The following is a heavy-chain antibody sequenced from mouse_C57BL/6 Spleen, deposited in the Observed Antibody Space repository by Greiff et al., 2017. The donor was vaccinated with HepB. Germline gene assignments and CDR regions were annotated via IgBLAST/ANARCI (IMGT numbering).Heavy chain of an antibody. J-gene: IGHJ1*03. CDR2: IDPSDSYT. CDR3: ARGGKRYFDV. D-gene: IGHD2-1*01. Sequence: VQLQQPGAELVKPGASVKLSCKASGYTFTSYWMQWVKQRPGQGLEWIGEIDPSDSYTNYNQKFKGKATLTVDTSSSTAYMQLSSLTSEDSAVYYCARGGKRYFDVWGTGTTVTVSS. V-gene: IGHV1-50*01. CDR1: GYTFTSYW.